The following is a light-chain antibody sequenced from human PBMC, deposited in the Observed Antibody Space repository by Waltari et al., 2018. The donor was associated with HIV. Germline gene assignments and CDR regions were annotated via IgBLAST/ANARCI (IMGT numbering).Light chain of an antibody. V-gene: IGKV1-33*01. CDR2: DAS. Sequence: DIQMTQSPSSLSASVGDRVTITCQASQDITNYLNWYQQKPGIAPKLLIYDASSLETGVPSRFGGSGSGTDFTFTISSLQPEDIATYYCQQYDNLPLTFGGGTEVEIK. CDR1: QDITNY. CDR3: QQYDNLPLT. J-gene: IGKJ4*01.